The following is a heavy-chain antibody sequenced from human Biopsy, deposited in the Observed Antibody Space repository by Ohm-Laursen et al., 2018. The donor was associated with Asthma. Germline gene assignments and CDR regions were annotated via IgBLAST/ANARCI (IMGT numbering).Heavy chain of an antibody. J-gene: IGHJ6*02. CDR2: ISFDGSNK. CDR3: ARVDGVVEAATRLGGMDV. D-gene: IGHD2-15*01. V-gene: IGHV3-30*03. CDR1: GFTFTSYG. Sequence: SLRLSCAASGFTFTSYGMHWVRQAPGKGLEWVAVISFDGSNKYYADSVKGRFTISRDNSKNTLYLQMTSLSAEDSAVYYCARVDGVVEAATRLGGMDVWGQGTTVTVSS.